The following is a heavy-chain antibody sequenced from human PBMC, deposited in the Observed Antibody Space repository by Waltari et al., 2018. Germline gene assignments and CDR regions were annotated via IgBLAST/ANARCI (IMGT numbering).Heavy chain of an antibody. CDR1: GFTFSSYA. D-gene: IGHD5-12*01. J-gene: IGHJ6*02. CDR2: ISGSGGST. V-gene: IGHV3-23*01. CDR3: AKGATITYYYYYGMDV. Sequence: EVQLLESGGGLVQPGGSLRLSCAASGFTFSSYAMSWVRRAPGKGLEWVSAISGSGGSTYYADSVKGRFTISRDNSKNTLYLQMNSLRAEDTAVYYCAKGATITYYYYYGMDVWGQGTTVTVSS.